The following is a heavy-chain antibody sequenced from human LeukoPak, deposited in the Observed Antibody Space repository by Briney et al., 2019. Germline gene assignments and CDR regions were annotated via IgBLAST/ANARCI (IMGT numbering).Heavy chain of an antibody. V-gene: IGHV3-21*01. CDR3: ARGGYCSGGSCYSVFHYYYYGMDV. J-gene: IGHJ6*02. Sequence: PGGSLRLSCAASGFTFSSYWMNWVRQAPGKGLEWVSSISSSSSYIYYADSVKGRFTISRDNAKNSLYLQMNSLRAEDTAVYYCARGGYCSGGSCYSVFHYYYYGMDVWGQGTTVTVSS. CDR1: GFTFSSYW. CDR2: ISSSSSYI. D-gene: IGHD2-15*01.